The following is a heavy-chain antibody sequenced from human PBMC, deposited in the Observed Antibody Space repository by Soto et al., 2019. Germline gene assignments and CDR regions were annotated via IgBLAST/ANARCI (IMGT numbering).Heavy chain of an antibody. Sequence: GESLKISCQGSGYTFTSYWIGWVRQMPGKGLEWMGIIYPGDSDTRYSPSFQGQVTISADKSISTAYLQWSSLKASDTAMYYCARRVYYDGSSGYSFDYWGQGTLVTVSS. J-gene: IGHJ4*02. D-gene: IGHD3-22*01. CDR3: ARRVYYDGSSGYSFDY. CDR1: GYTFTSYW. V-gene: IGHV5-51*01. CDR2: IYPGDSDT.